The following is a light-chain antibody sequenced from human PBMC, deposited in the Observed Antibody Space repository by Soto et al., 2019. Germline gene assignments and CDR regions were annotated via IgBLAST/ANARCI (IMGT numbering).Light chain of an antibody. CDR2: EVN. CDR1: SSDVGGYNY. V-gene: IGLV2-14*01. CDR3: NSYTSSTTYV. J-gene: IGLJ1*01. Sequence: QSVLTQPASVSGSPGQSITISCTGTSSDVGGYNYVSWYQQHPGKAPKLMIYEVNNRPSEVSNRFSGSKSGNTASLTISGLQAEDEADYYCNSYTSSTTYVFGTGTKLTVL.